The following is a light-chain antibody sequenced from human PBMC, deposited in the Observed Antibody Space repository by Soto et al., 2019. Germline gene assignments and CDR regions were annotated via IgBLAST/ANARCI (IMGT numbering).Light chain of an antibody. Sequence: QLAHSPSSLSASVGDRGTVTCRASQGISSYLAWYQQKPGKAPKLMIYAAYNLQSGVPSRFSGSGSGTDLPLTIRSPHPEDFETYSCQKLNSYHPNLGGGKKV. CDR3: QKLNSYHPN. CDR1: QGISSY. CDR2: AAY. J-gene: IGKJ4*01. V-gene: IGKV1-9*01.